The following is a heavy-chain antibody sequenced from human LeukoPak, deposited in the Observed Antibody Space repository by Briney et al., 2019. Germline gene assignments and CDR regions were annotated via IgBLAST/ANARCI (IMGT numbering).Heavy chain of an antibody. Sequence: DSVKVSCKASRYTFTGYYMHWVRQAPGQGLEWMGWINPNSGDTNYAQKFQGRVTMTRDTSITTVYMELSRLRSDDTAVYFCASGWSITGWYNNWFDPWGQGTLVTVSS. CDR3: ASGWSITGWYNNWFDP. CDR1: RYTFTGYY. D-gene: IGHD6-19*01. V-gene: IGHV1-2*02. CDR2: INPNSGDT. J-gene: IGHJ5*02.